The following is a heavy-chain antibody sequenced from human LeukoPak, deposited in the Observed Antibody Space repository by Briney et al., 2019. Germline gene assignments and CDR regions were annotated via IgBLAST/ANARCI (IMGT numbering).Heavy chain of an antibody. CDR1: GYTFSRHG. Sequence: ASVKVSCKTSGYTFSRHGITWVRQAPGQGLEWMGWVSGYNGNTNYAQNVQGRVTMTTDTSTNTAYMEMRSLRSDDTAVYYCAKDIHPGLDSGASCCFDYWGQGTPVTVSS. J-gene: IGHJ4*02. V-gene: IGHV1-18*01. D-gene: IGHD3-22*01. CDR3: AKDIHPGLDSGASCCFDY. CDR2: VSGYNGNT.